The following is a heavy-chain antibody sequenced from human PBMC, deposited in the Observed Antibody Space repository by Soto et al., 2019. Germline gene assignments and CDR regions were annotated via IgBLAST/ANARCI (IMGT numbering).Heavy chain of an antibody. D-gene: IGHD1-26*01. J-gene: IGHJ4*02. V-gene: IGHV4-59*08. CDR2: IYYSGST. CDR3: ADWERRFDY. Sequence: SETLSLTCTVSGGSISNYYWSWIRQPPGKELEWIGYIYYSGSTNYNPSLKSRVTISVDTSKNQFSLKLSSVTAADTAVYYCADWERRFDYWGQGTLVTVSS. CDR1: GGSISNYY.